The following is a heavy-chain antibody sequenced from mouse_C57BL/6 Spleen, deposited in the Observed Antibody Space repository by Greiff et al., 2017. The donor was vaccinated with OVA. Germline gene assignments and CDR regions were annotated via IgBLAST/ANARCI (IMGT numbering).Heavy chain of an antibody. CDR1: GYTFTSYW. V-gene: IGHV1-61*01. Sequence: QVQLQQPGAELVRPGSSVKLSCKASGYTFTSYWMDWVKQRPGQGLEWIGNIYPSDSETHYNQKFKDKATLTVDKSSSTAYMQLSSLTSEDSAVYYCARWYYGHWYCDVWGTGTTVTVSS. CDR3: ARWYYGHWYCDV. J-gene: IGHJ1*03. D-gene: IGHD1-1*01. CDR2: IYPSDSET.